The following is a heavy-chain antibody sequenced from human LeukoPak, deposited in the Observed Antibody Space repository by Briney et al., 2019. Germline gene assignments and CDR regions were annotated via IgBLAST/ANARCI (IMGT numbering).Heavy chain of an antibody. V-gene: IGHV3-13*01. CDR1: GFTFIDYD. J-gene: IGHJ4*02. CDR3: ARGGIQVSGIDEFDY. CDR2: IGIRGDT. Sequence: GGSLRLSCAASGFTFIDYDMHWVRQVIGKGLEWVSAIGIRGDTHYSGSVKGRFTISRENAKSSLYLQMNSLRAEDTAVYYCARGGIQVSGIDEFDYWGQGTLVTVSS. D-gene: IGHD6-19*01.